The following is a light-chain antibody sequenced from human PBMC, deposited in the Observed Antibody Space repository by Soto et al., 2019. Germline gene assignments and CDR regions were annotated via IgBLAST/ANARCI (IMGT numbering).Light chain of an antibody. Sequence: QSALTQPPSASGSPGQSVTISCTGTSSDVGGYKYVSWYQQHPGKAPKLMIFEVNKRPSGVPDRFSGSKSGNTASLTVSGLLAEDDADYYCSSYAGINNLGVFGTGTKLTVL. CDR1: SSDVGGYKY. V-gene: IGLV2-8*01. CDR2: EVN. J-gene: IGLJ1*01. CDR3: SSYAGINNLGV.